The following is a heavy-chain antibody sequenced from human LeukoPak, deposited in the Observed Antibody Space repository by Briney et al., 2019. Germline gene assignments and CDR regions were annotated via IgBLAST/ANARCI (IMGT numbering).Heavy chain of an antibody. J-gene: IGHJ4*02. CDR1: GFTFSGSA. V-gene: IGHV3-73*01. Sequence: PGGSLRLSCAASGFTFSGSAMHWVRQASGKGLEWVGRIRSKANSYATAYAASVKGRFTISRDDSKNTAYLQMNGLKTEDTAVYYCTRHVVEMATIQVYWGQGTLVTVSS. D-gene: IGHD5-24*01. CDR3: TRHVVEMATIQVY. CDR2: IRSKANSYAT.